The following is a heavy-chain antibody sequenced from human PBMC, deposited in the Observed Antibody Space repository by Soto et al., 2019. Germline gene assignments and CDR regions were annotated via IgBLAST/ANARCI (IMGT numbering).Heavy chain of an antibody. CDR3: ARSLELLYYYYGMDV. Sequence: ASVKVSCKASGGTFSSYAISWVRQAPGQGLEWMGGIIPIFGTANYAQKFQGRVTITADESTSTAYMELSSLRSEDTAVYYCARSLELLYYYYGMDVWGQGTTVTVSS. CDR2: IIPIFGTA. CDR1: GGTFSSYA. V-gene: IGHV1-69*13. J-gene: IGHJ6*02. D-gene: IGHD1-7*01.